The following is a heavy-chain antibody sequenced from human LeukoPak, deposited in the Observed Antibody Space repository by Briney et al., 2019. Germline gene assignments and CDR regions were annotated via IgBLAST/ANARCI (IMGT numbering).Heavy chain of an antibody. CDR1: GGSISSYY. CDR2: IYYTGST. J-gene: IGHJ4*01. CDR3: ATGRAYSSVDY. Sequence: SETLSLTCTVSGGSISSYYWSWIRQPPGKGLEWIGCIYYTGSTNYNPSLKSRVTISVDTSKNQFSLKLSSVTAADTAVYYCATGRAYSSVDYWGHGTLVTVSS. D-gene: IGHD6-19*01. V-gene: IGHV4-59*01.